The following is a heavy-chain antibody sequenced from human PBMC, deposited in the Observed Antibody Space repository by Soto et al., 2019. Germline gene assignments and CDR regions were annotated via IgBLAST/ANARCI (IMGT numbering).Heavy chain of an antibody. Sequence: SETLSLTCTVSGGSISSYYWSWIRQPPGKGLEWIGYIYYSGSTNYNPSPKSRVTISVDTPKNQFSLKLSSVTAADTAVYYCARDLYSSSSDAFDIWGPGTMLTVSS. J-gene: IGHJ3*02. CDR1: GGSISSYY. D-gene: IGHD6-13*01. V-gene: IGHV4-59*01. CDR3: ARDLYSSSSDAFDI. CDR2: IYYSGST.